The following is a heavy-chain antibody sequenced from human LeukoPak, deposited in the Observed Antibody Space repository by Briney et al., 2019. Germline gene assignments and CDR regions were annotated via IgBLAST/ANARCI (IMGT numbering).Heavy chain of an antibody. Sequence: VASVKVSCKASGYTFTSYGISWVRQAPGQGLEWMAIINPSGGDTTYAQKFQGRVTMTRDTSTSTVYMELSSLRSDDTAVYYCGIAALTGYEFDYWGQGTLVTVSS. V-gene: IGHV1-46*03. J-gene: IGHJ4*02. CDR1: GYTFTSYG. CDR3: GIAALTGYEFDY. D-gene: IGHD3-9*01. CDR2: INPSGGDT.